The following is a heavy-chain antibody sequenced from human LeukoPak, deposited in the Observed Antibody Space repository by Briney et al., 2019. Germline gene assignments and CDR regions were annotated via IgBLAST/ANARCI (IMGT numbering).Heavy chain of an antibody. Sequence: NTGGSLRLSCAASGFTFSSYSRKWVRQAPGKGLEWVSSISSSSSYIYYADSVKGRFTISRDNAKNSLYLQMNSLRAEDTAVYYCARDLSWLGYDSSGYYSDAFDIWGQGTMVTVSS. J-gene: IGHJ3*02. CDR1: GFTFSSYS. V-gene: IGHV3-21*01. D-gene: IGHD3-22*01. CDR3: ARDLSWLGYDSSGYYSDAFDI. CDR2: ISSSSSYI.